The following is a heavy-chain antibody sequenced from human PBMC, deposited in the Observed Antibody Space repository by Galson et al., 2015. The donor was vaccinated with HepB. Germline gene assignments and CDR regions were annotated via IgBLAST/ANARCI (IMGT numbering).Heavy chain of an antibody. J-gene: IGHJ5*02. CDR1: GGSISSYY. CDR3: ARSHCSSTSCYRGWFDP. D-gene: IGHD2-2*02. V-gene: IGHV4-59*01. CDR2: IYYSGST. Sequence: SETLSLTCTVSGGSISSYYWSWIRQPPGKGLEWIGYIYYSGSTNYNPSLKSRVTISVDTSKNQFSLKLSSVTAADTAVYYCARSHCSSTSCYRGWFDPWGQGTLVTVSS.